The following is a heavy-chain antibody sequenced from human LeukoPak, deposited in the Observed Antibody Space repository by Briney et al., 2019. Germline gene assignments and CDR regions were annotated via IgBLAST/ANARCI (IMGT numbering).Heavy chain of an antibody. V-gene: IGHV3-48*04. CDR1: GFTFSTYS. CDR2: ISSGGTII. Sequence: GGSLRLSCAASGFTFSTYSMNWVRQAPGKGLEWVSYISSGGTIIYYADSVKGRFTISRDNVKNSLYLQMNSLRAEDTAVYYCARETHYDSSGYHNDYWGQGTLVTVSS. D-gene: IGHD3-22*01. J-gene: IGHJ4*02. CDR3: ARETHYDSSGYHNDY.